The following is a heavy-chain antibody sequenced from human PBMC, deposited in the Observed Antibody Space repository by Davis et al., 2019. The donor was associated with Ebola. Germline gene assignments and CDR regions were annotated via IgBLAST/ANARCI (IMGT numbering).Heavy chain of an antibody. V-gene: IGHV3-48*04. Sequence: GESLKISCAASGFTFSSYWMSWVRQAPGKGLEWVSYISSSGSTIYYADSVKGRFTISRDNAKNSLYLQMNSLRAEDTAVYYCARDGPEYYYDSSGYAYYYYGMDVWGQGTTVTVSS. CDR1: GFTFSSYW. J-gene: IGHJ6*02. D-gene: IGHD3-22*01. CDR3: ARDGPEYYYDSSGYAYYYYGMDV. CDR2: ISSSGSTI.